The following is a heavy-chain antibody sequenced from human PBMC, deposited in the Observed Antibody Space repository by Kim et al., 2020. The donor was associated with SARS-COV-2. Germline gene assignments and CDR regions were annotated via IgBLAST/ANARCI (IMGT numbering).Heavy chain of an antibody. V-gene: IGHV3-15*01. J-gene: IGHJ6*02. D-gene: IGHD3-10*01. Sequence: GGSLRLSCAASGFTFSNAWMSWVRQAPGKGLEWVGRIKSKTDGGTTDYAAPVKGRFTISRDDSKNTLYLQMNSLKTEDTAVYYCTTAYYGSGSYYNLYYYYGMDVWGQGTTVTVSS. CDR2: IKSKTDGGTT. CDR1: GFTFSNAW. CDR3: TTAYYGSGSYYNLYYYYGMDV.